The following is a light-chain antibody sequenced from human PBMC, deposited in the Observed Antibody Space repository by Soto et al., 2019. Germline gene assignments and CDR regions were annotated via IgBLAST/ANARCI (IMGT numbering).Light chain of an antibody. J-gene: IGLJ1*01. V-gene: IGLV2-14*01. CDR3: CSYTTTNTRQIV. CDR2: DVS. CDR1: SSDVGGHNY. Sequence: QSVLTQPASVSGSPGRSLTISCTGTSSDVGGHNYVSWYQQQPGKAPKFMIYDVSNRPSGVSNRFSGSKSGNTASLPISGLQAEDEADYSCCSYTTTNTRQIVFGTGTKVTVL.